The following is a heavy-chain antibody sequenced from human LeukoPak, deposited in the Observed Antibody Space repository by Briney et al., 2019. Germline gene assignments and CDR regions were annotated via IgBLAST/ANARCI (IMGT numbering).Heavy chain of an antibody. Sequence: ASVKVSCKASGGTFSSYAISWVRQAPGQGLEWMGGIIPIFGTANYAQKFQGRVTITADESTSTAYMELSSLRSEDTAVYYCARERGVGSGWSTDYWGQGTLVTVSS. CDR2: IIPIFGTA. V-gene: IGHV1-69*13. CDR1: GGTFSSYA. J-gene: IGHJ4*02. CDR3: ARERGVGSGWSTDY. D-gene: IGHD3-3*01.